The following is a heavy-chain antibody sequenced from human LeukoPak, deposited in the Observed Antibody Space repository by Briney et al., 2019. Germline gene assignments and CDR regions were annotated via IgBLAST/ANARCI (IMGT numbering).Heavy chain of an antibody. CDR2: IYHSGST. D-gene: IGHD5-12*01. J-gene: IGHJ4*02. V-gene: IGHV4-38-2*02. Sequence: PSETLSLTCTVSGYSISSGYYWGWIRQPPGKGLEWIGSIYHSGSTYYNPSLKSRVTISVDTSKNQFSLKLNSVTAADTAVYYCARGGVVTTTPRWYYFDYWGQGILVTVSS. CDR3: ARGGVVTTTPRWYYFDY. CDR1: GYSISSGYY.